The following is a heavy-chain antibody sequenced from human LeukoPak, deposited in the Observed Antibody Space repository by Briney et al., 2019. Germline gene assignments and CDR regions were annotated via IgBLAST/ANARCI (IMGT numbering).Heavy chain of an antibody. Sequence: PGGSLRLSCTASGFSVSSNYMSWVRQAPGKGLEWVSVMFASGSTYYADSLKGRFTFSRDIFRNTLYLQLNSLRVEDTALYYCARGFVQTGYSSSSYVHWGQGTLVTVSS. CDR2: MFASGST. CDR3: ARGFVQTGYSSSSYVH. CDR1: GFSVSSNY. D-gene: IGHD6-13*01. V-gene: IGHV3-66*01. J-gene: IGHJ4*02.